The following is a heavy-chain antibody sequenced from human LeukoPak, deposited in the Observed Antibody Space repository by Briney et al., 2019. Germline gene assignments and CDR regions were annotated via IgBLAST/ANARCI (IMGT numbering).Heavy chain of an antibody. V-gene: IGHV1-8*01. J-gene: IGHJ5*02. CDR1: GYPFTSYG. CDR3: ARMDRLSAAPTTDWFDP. D-gene: IGHD4-11*01. Sequence: ASVKVSCKASGYPFTSYGINWVRQAAGQGLEWMGWTNPNSGATGYAQKFQGRVTMTRDTSIGAAYMELSSLISDDTAVYYCARMDRLSAAPTTDWFDPWGQGTLVTVSS. CDR2: TNPNSGAT.